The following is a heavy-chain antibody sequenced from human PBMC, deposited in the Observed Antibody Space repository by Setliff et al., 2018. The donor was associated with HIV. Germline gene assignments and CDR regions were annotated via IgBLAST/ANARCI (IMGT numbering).Heavy chain of an antibody. J-gene: IGHJ4*02. Sequence: SETLSLTCTVSGGSISGYYWSWIRKPAGKGLEWIGRIYTSGSTDYNPSFKSRVTMSVDTSKNQFSLKLNSVTAADTAIYYCARLTINTTTVAAQYYFDYWGQGTLVTVSS. CDR1: GGSISGYY. CDR3: ARLTINTTTVAAQYYFDY. D-gene: IGHD4-17*01. V-gene: IGHV4-4*07. CDR2: IYTSGST.